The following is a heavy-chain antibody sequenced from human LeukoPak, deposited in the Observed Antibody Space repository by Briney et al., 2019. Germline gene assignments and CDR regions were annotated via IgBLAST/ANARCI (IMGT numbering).Heavy chain of an antibody. V-gene: IGHV3-23*01. CDR2: ISGSGGST. D-gene: IGHD6-13*01. CDR3: AKDRAYSSSWYTGDY. CDR1: GFTFSSYA. Sequence: GGSLRLSCAASGFTFSSYAMTWVRQAPGKGLEWVSAISGSGGSTYYADSVKGRFTISRDNSKNTLYLQMNSLRVEDTAVYYCAKDRAYSSSWYTGDYWGQGTLVTVSS. J-gene: IGHJ4*02.